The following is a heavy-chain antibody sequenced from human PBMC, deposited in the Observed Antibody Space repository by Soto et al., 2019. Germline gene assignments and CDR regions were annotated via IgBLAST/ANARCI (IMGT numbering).Heavy chain of an antibody. CDR2: TYYRSKWYD. V-gene: IGHV6-1*01. Sequence: SQTLSVTCATSGGSVSSNSAAWSWIRQSPSRGLEWLGRTYYRSKWYDDFAVSVKSRITINPDTSKNQFSLQLSSVTPEDTAVYYCAREPQSGNYFHYYGLDVWGQGTTVTVSS. D-gene: IGHD1-26*01. CDR3: AREPQSGNYFHYYGLDV. CDR1: GGSVSSNSAA. J-gene: IGHJ6*02.